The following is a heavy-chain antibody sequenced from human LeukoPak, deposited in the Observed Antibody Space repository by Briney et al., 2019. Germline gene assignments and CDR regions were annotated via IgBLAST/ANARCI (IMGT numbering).Heavy chain of an antibody. Sequence: PGGSLRLSCAASGFIFSSYGMTWVRQAPGQGLEWVSGIRNSDGMTYYADSVRGRFTISTDNSKNTLYLQMNSLRAEDTALYYCAKGLERESRLDSWGQGTLVTVSS. D-gene: IGHD1-1*01. V-gene: IGHV3-23*01. CDR1: GFIFSSYG. J-gene: IGHJ4*02. CDR3: AKGLERESRLDS. CDR2: IRNSDGMT.